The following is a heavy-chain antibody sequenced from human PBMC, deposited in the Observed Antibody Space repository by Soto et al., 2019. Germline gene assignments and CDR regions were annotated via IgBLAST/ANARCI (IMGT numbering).Heavy chain of an antibody. D-gene: IGHD6-13*01. CDR3: AKALILVDAFDI. V-gene: IGHV3-23*01. CDR1: GFTFSSYA. CDR2: ISGSGGST. J-gene: IGHJ3*02. Sequence: GGSLRLSCAASGFTFSSYAMSWVRQAPGKGLEWVSAISGSGGSTYYADSVKGRFTISRDNSKNTLYLQMNSLRAEYTAVYYCAKALILVDAFDIWGQGTMVTVSS.